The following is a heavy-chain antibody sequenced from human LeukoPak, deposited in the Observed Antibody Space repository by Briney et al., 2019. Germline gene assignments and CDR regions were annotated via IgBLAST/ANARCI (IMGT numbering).Heavy chain of an antibody. CDR3: ARRDRYSSGQFDH. D-gene: IGHD5-18*01. CDR1: GGSISSSSYY. J-gene: IGHJ4*02. Sequence: SETLSLTCTVSGGSISSSSYYWGWIRQPPGKGLEWIGSIHYTGSTYHNPSLKSRVTMSVDTSKNQFSLKVNSVTATDTAVYYCARRDRYSSGQFDHWGQGTLVTVSS. V-gene: IGHV4-39*01. CDR2: IHYTGST.